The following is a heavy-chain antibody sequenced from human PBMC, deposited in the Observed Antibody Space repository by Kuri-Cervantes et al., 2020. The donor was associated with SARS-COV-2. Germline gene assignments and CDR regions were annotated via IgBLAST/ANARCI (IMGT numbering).Heavy chain of an antibody. Sequence: ASVKVSCKASGYTFTSYAMHWVRQAPGQRLEWMGWINAGNGNTKYSQKFQGRVTITRDTSASTAYMELSSLRSEDTAVYYSARTYCSSTSCSPGDYWGQGTLVTVSS. CDR3: ARTYCSSTSCSPGDY. J-gene: IGHJ4*02. CDR1: GYTFTSYA. V-gene: IGHV1-3*01. D-gene: IGHD2-2*01. CDR2: INAGNGNT.